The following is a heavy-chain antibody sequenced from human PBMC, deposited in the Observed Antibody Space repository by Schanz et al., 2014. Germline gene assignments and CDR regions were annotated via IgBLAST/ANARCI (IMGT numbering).Heavy chain of an antibody. CDR2: ISSTSSYI. J-gene: IGHJ4*02. D-gene: IGHD6-6*01. V-gene: IGHV3-21*01. Sequence: DVQLVDSGGGLVQPGGSLRLSCAASGFTVSNSYIHWVRQAPGKGLEWVSSISSTSSYIFYADSVKGRFTISRDNAKNSLYLQMNSLRAEDTAVYYCVPMSIAAHWGQGTLVTVSS. CDR3: VPMSIAAH. CDR1: GFTVSNSY.